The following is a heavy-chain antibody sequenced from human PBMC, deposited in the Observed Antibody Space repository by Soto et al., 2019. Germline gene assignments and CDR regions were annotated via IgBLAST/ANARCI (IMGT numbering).Heavy chain of an antibody. CDR1: GYSVAINSAA. Sequence: QTLSLPCAISGYSVAINSAAWNLIRQSPSRGLEWLGRTYYRSKWYNDYAVSVKSRITINPDTSKNQFSLQLNSVTPEDTAVYYCARGGHDYGGKPTPGYYYYGMDVWGQGTTVTVSS. D-gene: IGHD4-17*01. CDR2: TYYRSKWYN. V-gene: IGHV6-1*01. J-gene: IGHJ6*02. CDR3: ARGGHDYGGKPTPGYYYYGMDV.